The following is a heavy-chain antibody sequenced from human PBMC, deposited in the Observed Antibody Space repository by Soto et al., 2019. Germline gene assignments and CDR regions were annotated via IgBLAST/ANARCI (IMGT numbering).Heavy chain of an antibody. Sequence: QVQLQLWGAGLLKSSETLSLTCAVYGGSFSGYYWSWIRQPPGKGLEWIGKINHSGTTNYNPSLESRVTISRDTSKNHVSLRLSSVTAADTAMYYCARDYGDYESYWGQGALVTVSS. CDR2: INHSGTT. D-gene: IGHD4-17*01. CDR3: ARDYGDYESY. CDR1: GGSFSGYY. J-gene: IGHJ4*02. V-gene: IGHV4-34*01.